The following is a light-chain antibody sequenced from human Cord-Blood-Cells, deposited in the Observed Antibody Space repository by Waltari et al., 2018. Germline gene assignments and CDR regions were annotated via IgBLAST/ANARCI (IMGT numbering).Light chain of an antibody. J-gene: IGLJ2*01. CDR1: KFGDKY. CDR3: QAGDSSTV. V-gene: IGLV3-1*01. CDR2: QDS. Sequence: SYELPQPPSVSVSTGQTASLTCSGDKFGDKYACWYQQKPGQAPVLAIYQDSKRPSGIPERVSGSDSGNTATLTSSGTEAMDEADYYCQAGDSSTVFGGGTKLTVL.